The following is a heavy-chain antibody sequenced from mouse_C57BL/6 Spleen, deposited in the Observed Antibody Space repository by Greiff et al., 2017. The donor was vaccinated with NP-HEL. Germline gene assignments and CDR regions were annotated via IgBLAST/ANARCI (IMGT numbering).Heavy chain of an antibody. CDR2: INPSSGYT. D-gene: IGHD1-1*01. V-gene: IGHV1-7*01. J-gene: IGHJ1*03. Sequence: VQVVESGAELAKPGASVKLSCKASGYTFTSYWMHWVKQRPGQGLEWIGYINPSSGYTKYNQKFKDKATLTADKSSSTAYMQLSSLTYEDSAVYYCARNPITTVPHWYFDVWGTGTTVTVSS. CDR1: GYTFTSYW. CDR3: ARNPITTVPHWYFDV.